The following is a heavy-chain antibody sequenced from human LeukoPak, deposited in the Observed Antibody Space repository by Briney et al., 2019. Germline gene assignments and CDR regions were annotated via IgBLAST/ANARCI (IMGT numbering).Heavy chain of an antibody. CDR3: ARGDTAMVR. D-gene: IGHD5-18*01. CDR2: ICYSGST. J-gene: IGHJ4*02. V-gene: IGHV4-59*02. CDR1: GGSVSSYY. Sequence: PSETLSLTCTVSGGSVSSYYWSWIRQPPGKGLEWIGYICYSGSTNYNPSLKSRVTISVDTSKNQFSLKLSSVTAADTAVYYCARGDTAMVRWGQGTLVTVSS.